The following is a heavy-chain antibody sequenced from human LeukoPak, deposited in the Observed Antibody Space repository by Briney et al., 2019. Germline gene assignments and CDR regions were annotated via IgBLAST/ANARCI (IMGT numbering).Heavy chain of an antibody. V-gene: IGHV3-23*01. CDR3: AKAGTGTNMIFDY. J-gene: IGHJ4*02. CDR2: ISPSGGST. Sequence: GGSLRLSCATSGFTFSNYAMTWVRQAPGKGLEWVSTISPSGGSTFSADSERGRFTISRDTSKNTLYLQMYSLRAEDTAVYYCAKAGTGTNMIFDYWGQGTLVTVSS. CDR1: GFTFSNYA. D-gene: IGHD1-1*01.